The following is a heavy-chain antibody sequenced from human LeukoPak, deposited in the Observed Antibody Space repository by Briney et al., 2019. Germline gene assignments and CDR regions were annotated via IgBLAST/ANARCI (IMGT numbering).Heavy chain of an antibody. Sequence: GGSLRLSCAASGFTFCSYAMHWVRQAPGKGLEWVAVISYDGSNKYYADSVKGRFTISRDNSKNTLYLQMNSLRAEDTAVYYCARVLVSSCTFDYWGQGTLVTVSS. J-gene: IGHJ4*02. CDR1: GFTFCSYA. V-gene: IGHV3-30-3*01. CDR3: ARVLVSSCTFDY. D-gene: IGHD2-15*01. CDR2: ISYDGSNK.